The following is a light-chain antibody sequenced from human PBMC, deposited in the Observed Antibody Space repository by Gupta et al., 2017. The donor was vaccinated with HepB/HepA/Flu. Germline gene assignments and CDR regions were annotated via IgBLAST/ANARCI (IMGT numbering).Light chain of an antibody. CDR1: NSNIGKSS. J-gene: IGLJ1*01. V-gene: IGLV1-44*01. CDR3: AAWDDSLNGYV. CDR2: DTD. Sequence: QSVLTQSPSASATPGQRVTISCSGDNSNIGKSSVNWYQHLPGTAPKLLIYDTDVRLSEVPDRFSGSKSGTSASLAISGLQSEDEAEYVCAAWDDSLNGYVLGTGTSVTVL.